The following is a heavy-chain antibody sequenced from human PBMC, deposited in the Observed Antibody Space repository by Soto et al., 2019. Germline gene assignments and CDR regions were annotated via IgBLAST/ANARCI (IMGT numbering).Heavy chain of an antibody. D-gene: IGHD6-13*01. J-gene: IGHJ4*02. V-gene: IGHV1-18*01. CDR3: AREVAAAGGEFDY. CDR1: GYTFTSYG. CDR2: ISAYNGNT. Sequence: QVQLVQSGAEVKKPGASVKVSCKASGYTFTSYGISWVRQAPGQGLEWMGWISAYNGNTNYAQKLQGRVTVTTDTSTRTAYMEPRSLRSDDTAVYYGAREVAAAGGEFDYWGQGTLVTVSS.